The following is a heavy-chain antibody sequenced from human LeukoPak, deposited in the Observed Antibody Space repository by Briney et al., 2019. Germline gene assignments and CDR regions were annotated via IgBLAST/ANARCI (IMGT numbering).Heavy chain of an antibody. CDR3: ARAVGTIHGAIDY. CDR2: IDDSGGIT. V-gene: IGHV3-23*01. CDR1: GFTFINYA. D-gene: IGHD1-26*01. Sequence: PGGSLRLSCAASGFTFINYAMNWVRQAPGKGLEWVSSIDDSGGITYYADSVKGRFTMSRDNSKNALYLQMNNLRVEDTALYYCARAVGTIHGAIDYWGQGTLVTVSS. J-gene: IGHJ4*02.